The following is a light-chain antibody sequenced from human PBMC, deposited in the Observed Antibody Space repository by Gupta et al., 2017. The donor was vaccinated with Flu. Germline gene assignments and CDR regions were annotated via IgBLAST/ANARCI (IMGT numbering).Light chain of an antibody. CDR3: HEDYSTIT. J-gene: IGKJ5*01. Sequence: DIVMTQSPDSLAVSLGERATINCKSSQNGLYSYDNKNYLDWYQQRPGRPPKLLIYWASNRAYGVPDRFSGSGSGTDFTLTSSRRQADDLAVYYGHEDYSTITFSQGTRLDIK. CDR2: WAS. CDR1: QNGLYSYDNKNY. V-gene: IGKV4-1*01.